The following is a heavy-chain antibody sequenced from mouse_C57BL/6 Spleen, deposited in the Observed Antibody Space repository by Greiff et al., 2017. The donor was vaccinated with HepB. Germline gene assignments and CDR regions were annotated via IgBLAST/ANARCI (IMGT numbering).Heavy chain of an antibody. V-gene: IGHV1-59*01. CDR2: IDPSDSYT. D-gene: IGHD2-5*01. CDR3: ARKDYSNYENSMDY. J-gene: IGHJ4*01. Sequence: VQLQQPGAELVRPGTSVKLSCKASGYTFTSYWMHWVKQRPGQGLEWIGVIDPSDSYTNYNQKFKGKATLTVDTSSSTAYMQLSSLTSEDSAVYYCARKDYSNYENSMDYWGQGTSATVSS. CDR1: GYTFTSYW.